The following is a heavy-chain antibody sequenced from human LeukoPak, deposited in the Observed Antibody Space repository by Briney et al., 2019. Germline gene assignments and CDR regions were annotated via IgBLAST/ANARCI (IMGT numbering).Heavy chain of an antibody. Sequence: SVKVSCKASGGTFSSYAISWVRQAPGQGLEWMGRIIPILGIANYAQKFQGRVTITADKSTSTAYMELSSLRSDDTAVYYCARVDIVATIDAFDIWGQGTMVTVSS. CDR3: ARVDIVATIDAFDI. CDR1: GGTFSSYA. CDR2: IIPILGIA. J-gene: IGHJ3*02. V-gene: IGHV1-69*04. D-gene: IGHD5-12*01.